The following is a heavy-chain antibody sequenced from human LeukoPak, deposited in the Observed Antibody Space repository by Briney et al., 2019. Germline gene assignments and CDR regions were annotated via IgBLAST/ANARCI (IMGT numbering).Heavy chain of an antibody. V-gene: IGHV1-8*01. Sequence: GASVKVSCKASGYTFTSYDINWVRQATGQGLEWMGWMNPNSGNTGYAQKFQGRVTMIRNTSISTAYMELSSLRSEDTAVYYCARGVPRVGATRTRFDPWGQGTLVTVSS. CDR1: GYTFTSYD. J-gene: IGHJ5*02. CDR3: ARGVPRVGATRTRFDP. CDR2: MNPNSGNT. D-gene: IGHD1-26*01.